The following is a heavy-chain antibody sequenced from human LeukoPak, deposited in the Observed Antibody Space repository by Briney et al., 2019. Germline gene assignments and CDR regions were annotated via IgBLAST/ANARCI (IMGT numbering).Heavy chain of an antibody. CDR3: ARDRRSSSWYEDDY. D-gene: IGHD6-13*01. CDR1: GYTFTTYA. Sequence: ASVKVSCKASGYTFTTYAISWVRQAPGQGLEWMGWISTYNGNTNYAQKFQGRVTLTTDTSTSTAYMELSRLRSDDTAVYYCARDRRSSSWYEDDYWGQGTLVTVSS. V-gene: IGHV1-18*01. CDR2: ISTYNGNT. J-gene: IGHJ4*02.